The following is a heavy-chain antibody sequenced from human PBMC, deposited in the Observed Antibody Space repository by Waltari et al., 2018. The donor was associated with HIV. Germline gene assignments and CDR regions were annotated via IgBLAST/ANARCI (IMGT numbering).Heavy chain of an antibody. CDR3: AGYSSAWIVY. D-gene: IGHD6-19*01. J-gene: IGHJ4*02. CDR1: GGSLSGYY. Sequence: QVQLQEWGAGLLKPSETLSLTCDVYGGSLSGYYWSWIRQPPGKGLEWIGEVSHSGIAKYNPSLKSRATISVDTSKNQFSPKLTSVTAAETAVYFCAGYSSAWIVYWGQGTLVTVSS. V-gene: IGHV4-34*01. CDR2: VSHSGIA.